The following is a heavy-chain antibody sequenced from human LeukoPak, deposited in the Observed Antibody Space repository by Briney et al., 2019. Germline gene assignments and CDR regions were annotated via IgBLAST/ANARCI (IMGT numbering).Heavy chain of an antibody. CDR3: ARDRPYYYDSSGHNDAFDI. D-gene: IGHD3-22*01. CDR2: ISAYNGNT. J-gene: IGHJ3*02. CDR1: GYTFTSYG. Sequence: ASVKVSCKASGYTFTSYGISSVRQAPGQGLEWMGWISAYNGNTNYAQKLQGRVTMTTDTSTSTAYMELRSLRSDDTAVYYCARDRPYYYDSSGHNDAFDIWGQGTMVTVSS. V-gene: IGHV1-18*01.